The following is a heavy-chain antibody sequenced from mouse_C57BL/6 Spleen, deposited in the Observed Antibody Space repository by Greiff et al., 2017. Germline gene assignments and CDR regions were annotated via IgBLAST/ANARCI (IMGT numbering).Heavy chain of an antibody. D-gene: IGHD1-1*01. J-gene: IGHJ4*01. CDR2: IWRGGST. CDR3: AKKGPYGGYAMDY. V-gene: IGHV2-5*01. Sequence: VQLQQSGPGLVQPSQSLSITCTVSGFSLTSYGVHWVRQSPGKGLEWLGVIWRGGSTDYNAAFMSRLSITKDNSKRQVFFKMNSLQADDTAIYYCAKKGPYGGYAMDYWGQGTSVTVSS. CDR1: GFSLTSYG.